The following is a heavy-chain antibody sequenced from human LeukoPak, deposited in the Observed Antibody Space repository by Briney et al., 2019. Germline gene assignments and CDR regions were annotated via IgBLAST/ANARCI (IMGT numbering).Heavy chain of an antibody. Sequence: GESLKISCKGSGYSFATYWIGWVRQRPGKGLEWLGIIYPGVSKIKYSPAFQGQVTFSADESTTTAYLQWSSLKASDTAMYYCARLADSSASYFFDYWGQGTLVTVSS. D-gene: IGHD6-19*01. J-gene: IGHJ4*02. V-gene: IGHV5-51*01. CDR1: GYSFATYW. CDR2: IYPGVSKI. CDR3: ARLADSSASYFFDY.